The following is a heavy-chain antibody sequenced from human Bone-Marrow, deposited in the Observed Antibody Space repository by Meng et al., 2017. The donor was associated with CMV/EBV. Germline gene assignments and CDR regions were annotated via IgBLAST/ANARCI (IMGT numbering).Heavy chain of an antibody. Sequence: SLKISCAASGFSFDNYAIHWVRQAPGKGLEWVSGISWNGASFGYADSVQGRFTISRDNAKKSLYLQINSLRGEDTAVFYCARGRRSGSNWFDSWGQGTLITVSS. D-gene: IGHD3-3*01. CDR3: ARGRRSGSNWFDS. CDR1: GFSFDNYA. V-gene: IGHV3-9*01. J-gene: IGHJ5*01. CDR2: ISWNGASF.